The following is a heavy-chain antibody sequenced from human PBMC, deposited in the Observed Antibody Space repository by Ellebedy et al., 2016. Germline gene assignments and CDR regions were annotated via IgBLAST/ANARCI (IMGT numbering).Heavy chain of an antibody. D-gene: IGHD2-21*01. CDR1: GFTFSSYA. Sequence: GGSLRLSXAASGFTFSSYAMSWVRQAPGKGLQWVSHISGSGGSTHYADSVKGRFSISRDNSQNTLYLQMSNLRADDTAVYYCAKDKVMVRSDAFDIWGQGTMVIVSS. V-gene: IGHV3-23*01. CDR2: ISGSGGST. CDR3: AKDKVMVRSDAFDI. J-gene: IGHJ3*02.